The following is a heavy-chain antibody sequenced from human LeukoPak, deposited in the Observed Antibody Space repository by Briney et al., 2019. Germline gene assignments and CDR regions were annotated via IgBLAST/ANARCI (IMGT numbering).Heavy chain of an antibody. J-gene: IGHJ4*02. CDR1: GDSISRYY. D-gene: IGHD3-10*01. V-gene: IGHV4-59*12. CDR3: ARDSPITGDYFDY. Sequence: PSETLSLTCTVSGDSISRYYWSWIRQPPGKGLEWIGYIYYTRSTSYNPSLKSRVTISVDTSKNQFSLKLRSVTAADTAVYYCARDSPITGDYFDYWGQGTLVTVTS. CDR2: IYYTRST.